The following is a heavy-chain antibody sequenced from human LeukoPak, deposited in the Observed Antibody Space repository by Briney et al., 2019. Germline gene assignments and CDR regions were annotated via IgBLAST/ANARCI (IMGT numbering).Heavy chain of an antibody. J-gene: IGHJ3*02. Sequence: PSETLSLTCTVSGGSISSSSYSWGWIRQPPGKGLEWIGYIYYSGSTNYNPSLKSRVTISVDTSKNQFSLKLSSVTAADTAVYYCARDGPRAFDIWGQGTMVTVSS. CDR3: ARDGPRAFDI. V-gene: IGHV4-61*01. CDR1: GGSISSSSYS. CDR2: IYYSGST.